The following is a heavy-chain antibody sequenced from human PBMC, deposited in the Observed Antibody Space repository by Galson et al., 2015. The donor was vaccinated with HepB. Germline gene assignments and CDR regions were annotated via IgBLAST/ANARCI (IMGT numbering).Heavy chain of an antibody. D-gene: IGHD3-10*01. CDR1: GGSFRGYY. V-gene: IGHV4-34*01. J-gene: IGHJ6*02. Sequence: LSITCAVYGGSFRGYYWSWIRQPPGKGLEWIGEINHSGSTNYNPSLKSRVTISVDTSKNQFSLKLSSVTAADTAVYYCARIMVRGQRVYYYYGMDVWGQGTTVTVSS. CDR3: ARIMVRGQRVYYYYGMDV. CDR2: INHSGST.